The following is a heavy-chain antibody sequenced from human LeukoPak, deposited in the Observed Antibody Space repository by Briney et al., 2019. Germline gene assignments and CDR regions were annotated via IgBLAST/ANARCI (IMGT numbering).Heavy chain of an antibody. V-gene: IGHV4-34*01. CDR1: GGSFSGYY. CDR3: ARVSITMVRGVIIMARYYGMDV. Sequence: PSETLSLTCAVYGGSFSGYYWSWIRQPPGKGLEWVGEFNHSGSTNYNPSLKGRVTISVDTSENQFSLKLSSVTAADTAVYYCARVSITMVRGVIIMARYYGMDVWGKGTTVTVSS. J-gene: IGHJ6*04. D-gene: IGHD3-10*01. CDR2: FNHSGST.